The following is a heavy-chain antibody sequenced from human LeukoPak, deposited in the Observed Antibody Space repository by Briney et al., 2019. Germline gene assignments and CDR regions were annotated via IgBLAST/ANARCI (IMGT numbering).Heavy chain of an antibody. D-gene: IGHD2-21*01. CDR2: INTDGSST. CDR1: GFTFSSYW. Sequence: GGSLRLSCAASGFTFSSYWMHWVRQAPGKGLVWVSRINTDGSSTSYADSVKGRFTISRDNAKNTLYLQMNSLRAEDTAVYYCARLAYCGGDCYWSAFDIWGQGTMVTVSS. V-gene: IGHV3-74*01. J-gene: IGHJ3*02. CDR3: ARLAYCGGDCYWSAFDI.